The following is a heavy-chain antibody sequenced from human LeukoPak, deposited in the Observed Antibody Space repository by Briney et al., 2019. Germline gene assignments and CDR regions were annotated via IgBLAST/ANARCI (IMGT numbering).Heavy chain of an antibody. J-gene: IGHJ5*02. V-gene: IGHV3-7*01. Sequence: GGSLRLSCAASGFTFSSYWMSWVRQAPGKGLEWVANIKQDGSEKYYVDSVKGRFTISRDNAKNSLYPQMNSLRAEDTAVYYCARTPNYYDSSGYYLTGFDPWGQGTLVTVSS. CDR2: IKQDGSEK. D-gene: IGHD3-22*01. CDR3: ARTPNYYDSSGYYLTGFDP. CDR1: GFTFSSYW.